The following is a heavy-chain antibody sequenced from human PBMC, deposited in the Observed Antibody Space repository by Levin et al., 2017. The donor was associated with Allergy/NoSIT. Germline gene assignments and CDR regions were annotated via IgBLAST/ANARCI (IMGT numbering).Heavy chain of an antibody. Sequence: GESLKISCKASGYTFTNYGITWVRQAPGQGLEWMGWISAYNGNTNYAQRLQGRVTMTTDTSTKTAYMELRGLGSDDTAVYYCARLNYDSSGYDFDYWGQGTLVTVSS. CDR2: ISAYNGNT. CDR1: GYTFTNYG. J-gene: IGHJ4*02. CDR3: ARLNYDSSGYDFDY. V-gene: IGHV1-18*01. D-gene: IGHD3-22*01.